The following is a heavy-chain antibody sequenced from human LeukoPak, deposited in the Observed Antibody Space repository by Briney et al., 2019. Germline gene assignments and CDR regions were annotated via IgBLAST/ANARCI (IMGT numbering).Heavy chain of an antibody. V-gene: IGHV3-48*04. CDR1: GFSFSSYS. J-gene: IGHJ4*02. CDR3: ARKTSGIWYVDY. Sequence: QSGGSLRLSRAASGFSFSSYSMNWVRQAPGKGLEWVSYMSSRSSTIYYADSVRGRFTISRDNAKNSLYLQMNSLRAEDTAVYYCARKTSGIWYVDYWGQGTLVTVSS. CDR2: MSSRSSTI. D-gene: IGHD2-15*01.